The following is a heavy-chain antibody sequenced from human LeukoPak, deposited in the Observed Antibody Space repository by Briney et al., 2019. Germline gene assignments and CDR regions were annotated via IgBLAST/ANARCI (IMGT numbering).Heavy chain of an antibody. CDR1: GGSFSGYY. Sequence: PSETLSLTCAVYGGSFSGYYWSWVRQAPGKGLEWVSSISSSSSYIHYADSVKGRFTISRDNAKNSLYLQMNSLRAEDTAVYYCARGPVWFGVSLDYWGQGTLVTVSS. J-gene: IGHJ4*02. CDR2: ISSSSSYI. CDR3: ARGPVWFGVSLDY. V-gene: IGHV3-21*01. D-gene: IGHD3-10*01.